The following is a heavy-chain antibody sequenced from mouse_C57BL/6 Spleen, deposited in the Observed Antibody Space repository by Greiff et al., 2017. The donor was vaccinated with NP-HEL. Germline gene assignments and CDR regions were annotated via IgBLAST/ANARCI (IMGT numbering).Heavy chain of an antibody. D-gene: IGHD2-3*01. CDR1: GYTFTSYW. Sequence: QVQLQQPGAELVKPGASVKLSCKASGYTFTSYWMHWVKQRPGQGLEWIGMIHPNSGSTNYNEKFKSKATLTVDESSSTAYMQLSSLTSEDSAVYYCASPALDGTRAMDYWGQGTSVTVSS. CDR3: ASPALDGTRAMDY. V-gene: IGHV1-64*01. CDR2: IHPNSGST. J-gene: IGHJ4*01.